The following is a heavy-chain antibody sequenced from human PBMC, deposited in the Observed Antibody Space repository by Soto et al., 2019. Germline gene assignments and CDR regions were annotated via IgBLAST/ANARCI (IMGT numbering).Heavy chain of an antibody. CDR3: ARVPPSSNYDSSGYYPEYFQH. D-gene: IGHD3-22*01. CDR2: ISSSSSTI. CDR1: GFTFSSYS. Sequence: GGSLRLSCAASGFTFSSYSMNWVRQAPGKGLEWVSYISSSSSTIYYAEYVKGRFTISRDNAKNSLYLKMNSLRDEDTAVYYCARVPPSSNYDSSGYYPEYFQHWGQGTLVTVSS. V-gene: IGHV3-48*02. J-gene: IGHJ1*01.